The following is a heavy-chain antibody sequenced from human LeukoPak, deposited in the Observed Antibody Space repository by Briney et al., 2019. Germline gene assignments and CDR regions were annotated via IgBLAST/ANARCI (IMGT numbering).Heavy chain of an antibody. CDR2: ISGSGRST. J-gene: IGHJ5*02. Sequence: PGGSLRLSCAASGFTFTNYGMIWVRQAPGRGLEWVSAISGSGRSTYYADSVKGRFTISRDNSKNTLYLQMNNLRAEDTAVYYCAKVGGLWFGDLYNWFDPWGQGTLVTVSS. CDR1: GFTFTNYG. CDR3: AKVGGLWFGDLYNWFDP. V-gene: IGHV3-23*01. D-gene: IGHD3-10*01.